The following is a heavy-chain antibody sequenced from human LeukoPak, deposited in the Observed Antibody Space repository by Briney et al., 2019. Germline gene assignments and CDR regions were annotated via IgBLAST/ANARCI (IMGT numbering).Heavy chain of an antibody. V-gene: IGHV6-1*01. J-gene: IGHJ4*02. CDR1: GDSVSSNSAA. Sequence: SQTLSLTCAISGDSVSSNSAAWNWIRQSPSRGLEWLGRTYYRAKWYNNYAVSVKSRITINPDTFKNQFSLQLKSVTPEDTAVYYCARARTVRGVRPGVGQHTIDYWGQGTLVTVSS. D-gene: IGHD3-10*01. CDR3: ARARTVRGVRPGVGQHTIDY. CDR2: TYYRAKWYN.